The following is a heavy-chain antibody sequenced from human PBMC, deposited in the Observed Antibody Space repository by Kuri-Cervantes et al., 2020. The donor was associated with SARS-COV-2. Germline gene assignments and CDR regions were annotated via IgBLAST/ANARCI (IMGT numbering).Heavy chain of an antibody. CDR1: GFTFSSYA. V-gene: IGHV3-23*03. Sequence: GGSLRLSCAASGFTFSSYAMSWVRQAPGKGLEWVSVIYSGGSSTYYADSVKGRFTVSRDNSKNTLYLQMNSLRAEDTAVYYCAKVAKYYDFSSGPSAAYYFDYWGQGTLVTVSS. J-gene: IGHJ4*02. CDR2: IYSGGSST. CDR3: AKVAKYYDFSSGPSAAYYFDY. D-gene: IGHD3-3*01.